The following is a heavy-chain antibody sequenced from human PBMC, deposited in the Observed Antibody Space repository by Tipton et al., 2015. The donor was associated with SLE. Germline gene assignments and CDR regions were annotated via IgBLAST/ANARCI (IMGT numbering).Heavy chain of an antibody. CDR3: ARAGILTGYYPYFDY. D-gene: IGHD3-9*01. CDR2: IYYSGST. V-gene: IGHV4-61*05. J-gene: IGHJ4*02. Sequence: TLSLTCTVSGGSIRSSRHFWGWIRQPPGKGLEWIGYIYYSGSTNYNPSLKSRVTISVDTSKNQFSLKLSSVTAADTAVYYCARAGILTGYYPYFDYWGQGTLVTVSS. CDR1: GGSIRSSRHF.